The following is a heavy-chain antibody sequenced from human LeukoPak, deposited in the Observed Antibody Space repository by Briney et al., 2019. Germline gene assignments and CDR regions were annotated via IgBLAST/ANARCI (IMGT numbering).Heavy chain of an antibody. V-gene: IGHV3-7*01. CDR2: IKQDGSEK. D-gene: IGHD2-15*01. Sequence: GGSLRLSCAASGFAFSYYWMNWVRQAPGKGLEWVANIKQDGSEKDYVDSVKGRFTISRDNARNSLYLQMNSLRAEDTAVYYCAADRRWFIDCWGQGTLVTV. CDR3: AADRRWFIDC. CDR1: GFAFSYYW. J-gene: IGHJ4*02.